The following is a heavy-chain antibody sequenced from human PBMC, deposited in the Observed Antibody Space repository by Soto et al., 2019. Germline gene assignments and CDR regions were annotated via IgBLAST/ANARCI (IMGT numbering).Heavy chain of an antibody. J-gene: IGHJ5*02. CDR3: AGTGRAVAGTFYWFDP. D-gene: IGHD6-19*01. Sequence: QVQLVQSGAEVNKPRSSVKVSCKASGGTFSSYAISWVRQAPGQGLECMGGIIPIFGTANYAQKFQGRVKITADESTSTAYMEWRSLRSEDTAVYYCAGTGRAVAGTFYWFDPWGQGTLVTVSS. CDR2: IIPIFGTA. CDR1: GGTFSSYA. V-gene: IGHV1-69*01.